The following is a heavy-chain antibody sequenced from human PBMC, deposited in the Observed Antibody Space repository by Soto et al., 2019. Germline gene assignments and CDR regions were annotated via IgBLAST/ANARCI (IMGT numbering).Heavy chain of an antibody. Sequence: QVQLVESGGGVVQPGRSLRLSCAASGFTFSSYGMHWVRQAPGKGLEWVAVISYDGSNKYYADSVKGRFTISRDNSKNTLYLQMNSLRAEDTAVYYCAKDHSSGMAFDYWGQGTLVTVSS. CDR1: GFTFSSYG. CDR2: ISYDGSNK. J-gene: IGHJ4*02. V-gene: IGHV3-30*18. D-gene: IGHD1-20*01. CDR3: AKDHSSGMAFDY.